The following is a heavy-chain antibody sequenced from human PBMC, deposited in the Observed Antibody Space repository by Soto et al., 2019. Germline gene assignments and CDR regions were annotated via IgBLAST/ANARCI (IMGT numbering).Heavy chain of an antibody. V-gene: IGHV3-43*01. Sequence: VGSLRLSCAASGFSFGDFTMHWVRQSPGKGLEWVSLITWDGLNKYYADSVKGRFTISRDNTKNSLFLQMNSLRPEDTAFYYCAADSDLDYWGQGTLVTVS. CDR2: ITWDGLNK. CDR1: GFSFGDFT. J-gene: IGHJ4*02. CDR3: AADSDLDY.